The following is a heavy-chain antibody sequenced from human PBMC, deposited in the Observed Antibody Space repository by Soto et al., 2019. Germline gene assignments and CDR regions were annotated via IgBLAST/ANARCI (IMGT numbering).Heavy chain of an antibody. CDR3: ARGFGGLLYYYGMDV. V-gene: IGHV3-15*01. D-gene: IGHD3-10*01. CDR2: IKSKTDGGTT. Sequence: GGSLRLSCAASGFTFSNAWMSWVRQAPGKGLEWVGRIKSKTDGGTTDYAAPVKGRFTISRDDSKNTLYLQMNSLNTEDTAVYYCARGFGGLLYYYGMDVWGQGTTVTVSS. CDR1: GFTFSNAW. J-gene: IGHJ6*02.